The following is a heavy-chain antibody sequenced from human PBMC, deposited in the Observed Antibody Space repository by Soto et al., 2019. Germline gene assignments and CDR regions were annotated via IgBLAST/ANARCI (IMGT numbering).Heavy chain of an antibody. J-gene: IGHJ4*02. D-gene: IGHD3-10*01. V-gene: IGHV1-69*01. CDR1: GGIFSTYA. CDR2: IIPIFGTP. Sequence: QVQLVQSGAEVKKPGSSVKVSCKASGGIFSTYAISWLRQAPGQGVEWMGGIIPIFGTPNYVQRFQGRVTISADESTTTSCMELSRLKSEDTAVYYCARDRDDYGSGNYYNRIDFWGQGTLVTVSS. CDR3: ARDRDDYGSGNYYNRIDF.